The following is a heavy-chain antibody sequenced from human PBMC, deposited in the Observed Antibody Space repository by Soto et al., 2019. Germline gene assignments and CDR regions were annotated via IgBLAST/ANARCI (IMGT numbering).Heavy chain of an antibody. D-gene: IGHD1-26*01. J-gene: IGHJ4*02. CDR1: GFTFSSYG. V-gene: IGHV3-30*18. CDR2: ISDDGSNK. Sequence: QVQLVESGGGVVQPGRSLRLSCAASGFTFSSYGMHCVRQAPGKGLEWVAVISDDGSNKYYADSVKGRFTISRDNSKNTLYLQMNSLRAEDTAVYYCAKDGLRWELRGPFDYWGQGTLVTVSS. CDR3: AKDGLRWELRGPFDY.